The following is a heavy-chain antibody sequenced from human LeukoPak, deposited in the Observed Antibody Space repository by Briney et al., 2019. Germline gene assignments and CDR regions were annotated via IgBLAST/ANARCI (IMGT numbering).Heavy chain of an antibody. J-gene: IGHJ4*02. CDR2: IRYDGSNK. CDR1: GFTFSRYW. CDR3: ARDLGFFDY. D-gene: IGHD3-16*01. Sequence: PGGSLRLSCAASGFTFSRYWMSWVRQAPGKGLEWVAFIRYDGSNKYYADSVKGRFTISRDNSKNTLYLQMNSLRAEDTAVYYCARDLGFFDYWGQGTLVTVSS. V-gene: IGHV3-30*02.